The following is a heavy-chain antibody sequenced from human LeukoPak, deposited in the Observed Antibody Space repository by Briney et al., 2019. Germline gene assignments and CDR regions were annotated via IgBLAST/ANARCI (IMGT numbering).Heavy chain of an antibody. D-gene: IGHD6-6*01. CDR2: IYYSGST. Sequence: PSETLSLTCTVSGGSISSSSYYWGWIRQPPGKGLEWIGSIYYSGSTYYNPSLKSRVTISVDTSKNQFSLKLSSVTAADTAVYYCARYSSSVTDFDYWGQGTLVTVSS. V-gene: IGHV4-39*07. CDR1: GGSISSSSYY. J-gene: IGHJ4*02. CDR3: ARYSSSVTDFDY.